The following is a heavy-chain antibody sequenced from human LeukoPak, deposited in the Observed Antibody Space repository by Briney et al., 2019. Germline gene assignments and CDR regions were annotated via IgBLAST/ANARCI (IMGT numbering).Heavy chain of an antibody. CDR1: GFTFRRYG. D-gene: IGHD4-17*01. CDR2: IWYDGSNK. CDR3: AKDLDGDHNWFDP. Sequence: GALKLPWGAVGFTFRRYGMDWVRPAPGKGLDGVAVIWYDGSNKYSADSVKGRFTISRDNSKNTLYLQMNSLRAEDTAVYYCAKDLDGDHNWFDPWGQGTLVTVSS. V-gene: IGHV3-33*06. J-gene: IGHJ5*02.